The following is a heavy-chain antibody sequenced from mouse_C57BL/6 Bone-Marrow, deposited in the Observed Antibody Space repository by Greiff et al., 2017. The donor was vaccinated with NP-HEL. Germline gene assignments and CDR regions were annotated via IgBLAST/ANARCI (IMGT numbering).Heavy chain of an antibody. J-gene: IGHJ4*01. CDR2: IYPGDGDT. CDR1: GYAFSSSW. V-gene: IGHV1-82*01. CDR3: ADDLYAMDY. D-gene: IGHD2-3*01. Sequence: VQLQESGPELVKPGASVKISCKASGYAFSSSWMNWVKQRPGKGLEWIGRIYPGDGDTNYNGKFKGKATLTADKSSSTAYMQLSSLTSEDSAVYFCADDLYAMDYWGQGTSVTVSS.